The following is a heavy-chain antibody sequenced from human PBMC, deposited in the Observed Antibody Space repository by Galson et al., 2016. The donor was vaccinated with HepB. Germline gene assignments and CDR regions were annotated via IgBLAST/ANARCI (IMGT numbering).Heavy chain of an antibody. V-gene: IGHV1-24*01. CDR2: FDPDDGET. D-gene: IGHD1-7*01. CDR3: TTRDMTGASWAFSV. J-gene: IGHJ3*01. Sequence: SVKVSCKVSGHSLNELFIHWVRQAPGEGLEWMGSFDPDDGETVYSQKFQGRVTMTEDTSTDTAYMELRSLRFDDTAVYYCTTRDMTGASWAFSVWGQGTVVTVSS. CDR1: GHSLNELF.